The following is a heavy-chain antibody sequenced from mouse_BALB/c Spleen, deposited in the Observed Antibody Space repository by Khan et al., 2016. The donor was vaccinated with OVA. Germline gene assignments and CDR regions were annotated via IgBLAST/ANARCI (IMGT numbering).Heavy chain of an antibody. J-gene: IGHJ3*01. CDR1: GYAFTSYT. D-gene: IGHD2-14*01. CDR2: INPSNGYT. CDR3: VRDGAYHRNDGWFAY. V-gene: IGHV1-4*01. Sequence: QVQLKQSGAELARPGASVKMSCKASGYAFTSYTIHWIKKRPGQGPEWIGYINPSNGYTNYNQKFKDKATLTTDKSSTTAYLQLSSRTSDDSAIYNCVRDGAYHRNDGWFAYWGQGTLVTVSA.